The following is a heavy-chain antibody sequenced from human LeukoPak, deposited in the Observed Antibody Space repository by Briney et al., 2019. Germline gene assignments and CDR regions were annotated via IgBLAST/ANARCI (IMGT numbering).Heavy chain of an antibody. CDR2: MNPNSGNT. V-gene: IGHV1-8*01. D-gene: IGHD6-19*01. CDR3: ARRVGSGWPVQH. Sequence: ASVKVSCKASGYTFNSHDINWVRQATGQGLEWMGWMNPNSGNTGYAQQFQGRLNMTRNTSISTAYMELSSLRSEDTAVYYCARRVGSGWPVQHWGQGTLVTVSS. J-gene: IGHJ1*01. CDR1: GYTFNSHD.